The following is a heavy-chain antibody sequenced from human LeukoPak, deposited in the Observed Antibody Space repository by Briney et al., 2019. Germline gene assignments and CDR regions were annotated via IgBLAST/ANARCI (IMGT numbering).Heavy chain of an antibody. CDR2: IYTSGST. J-gene: IGHJ4*02. Sequence: SETLSLTCTVSGGSISSGGYYWSWIRQPAGKGLEWIGRIYTSGSTNYNPSLKSRVTVSVDTSKNQFSLKLSSVTAADTAVYYCARVSLVRGAPDYYFDYWGQGTLVTVSS. D-gene: IGHD3-10*01. CDR1: GGSISSGGYY. CDR3: ARVSLVRGAPDYYFDY. V-gene: IGHV4-61*02.